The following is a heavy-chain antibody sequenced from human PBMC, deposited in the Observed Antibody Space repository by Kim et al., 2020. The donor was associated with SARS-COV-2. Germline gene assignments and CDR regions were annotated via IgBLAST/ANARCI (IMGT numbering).Heavy chain of an antibody. Sequence: ASVKVSCKASGFTFTGYYLQWVRQAPGQGLEWMGRISPNSGATKYAQRFQGRVTMTRDTSISTAYMEVSRLRSDYTAIYYCAGESGTFYGLDYWGQGTLVTVSS. V-gene: IGHV1-2*06. CDR1: GFTFTGYY. CDR2: ISPNSGAT. J-gene: IGHJ4*02. CDR3: AGESGTFYGLDY. D-gene: IGHD1-26*01.